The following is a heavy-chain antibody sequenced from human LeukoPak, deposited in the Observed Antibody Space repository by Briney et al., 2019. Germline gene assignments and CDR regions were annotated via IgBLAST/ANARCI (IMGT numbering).Heavy chain of an antibody. D-gene: IGHD2-8*01. CDR2: IQSKTDGGTT. CDR1: GFTFSNTW. V-gene: IGHV3-15*01. Sequence: GGSLRLSCAASGFTFSNTWMSWVRQAPGKGLEWVGRIQSKTDGGTTDYAAPVKDRFTISRDDSKTTLYLQMNGLKTEDTGVYYCTTGLMEPFDYWGQGTLVTVSS. CDR3: TTGLMEPFDY. J-gene: IGHJ4*02.